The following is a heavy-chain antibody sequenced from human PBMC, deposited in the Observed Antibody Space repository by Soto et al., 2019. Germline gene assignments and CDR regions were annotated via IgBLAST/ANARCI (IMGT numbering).Heavy chain of an antibody. V-gene: IGHV1-2*04. J-gene: IGHJ6*02. CDR3: ARGDSTDCSNGVCSFFYNHDMDV. CDR1: GYSFTDYH. CDR2: INPKSGGT. Sequence: ASVKVSCKASGYSFTDYHIHWVRQAPGQGLEWLGRINPKSGGTSTAQKFQGWVTMTTDTSISTASMELTRLTSDDTAIYYCARGDSTDCSNGVCSFFYNHDMDVWGQGTTPTVSS. D-gene: IGHD2-8*01.